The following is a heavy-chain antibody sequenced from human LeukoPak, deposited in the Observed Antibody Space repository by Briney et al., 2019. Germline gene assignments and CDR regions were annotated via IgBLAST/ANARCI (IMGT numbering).Heavy chain of an antibody. CDR2: IYTSGST. D-gene: IGHD6-19*01. V-gene: IGHV4-61*02. CDR3: ARVAAVAGTKWFDP. CDR1: GGSISSGCYY. J-gene: IGHJ5*02. Sequence: SETLSLTCTVSGGSISSGCYYWSWIRQPAGKGLEWIGRIYTSGSTNYNPSLKSRVTMSVDTSKNQFSLKLSSVTAADTAVYYCARVAAVAGTKWFDPWGQGTLVTVSS.